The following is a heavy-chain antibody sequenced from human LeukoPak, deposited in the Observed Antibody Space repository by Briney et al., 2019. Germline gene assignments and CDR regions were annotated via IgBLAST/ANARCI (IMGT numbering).Heavy chain of an antibody. J-gene: IGHJ5*02. CDR1: GFDLSAYE. Sequence: GGSLRLSCAASGFDLSAYEMNWVRQAPGKGLEWIADITISGHTKNYADSVKGRFTISRDNARTSLYLQMNSLRVEDTGVYYCARGDPHADLWGQGTLVTVSS. CDR3: ARGDPHADL. CDR2: ITISGHTK. V-gene: IGHV3-48*03.